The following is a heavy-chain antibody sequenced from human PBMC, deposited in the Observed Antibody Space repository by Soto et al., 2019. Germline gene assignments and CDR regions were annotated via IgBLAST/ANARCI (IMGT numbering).Heavy chain of an antibody. CDR3: VRDLDGSGAYYTDF. Sequence: QVQLVQSGAEVKKPGASVKVSCKASGYTFPNYGITWVRQAPGQGLEWMGWISAYKTNIKYAQKFQGRVTLTTDTSTSTAYMELRSLRSDDKAIYYCVRDLDGSGAYYTDFWGQGTLVTVSS. J-gene: IGHJ4*02. CDR1: GYTFPNYG. V-gene: IGHV1-18*01. D-gene: IGHD3-10*01. CDR2: ISAYKTNI.